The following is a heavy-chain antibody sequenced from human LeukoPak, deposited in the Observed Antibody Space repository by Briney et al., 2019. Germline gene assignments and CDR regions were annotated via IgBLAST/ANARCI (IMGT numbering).Heavy chain of an antibody. CDR3: VTEGYGTSDSWYVH. D-gene: IGHD2-8*02. V-gene: IGHV1-69-2*01. J-gene: IGHJ5*02. CDR2: VDPTDGEA. CDR1: GSIFTDYY. Sequence: ATVKVSCKASGSIFTDYYMNWVQQAPGQGLEWMGGVDPTDGEAAYAETFPGRVTITADPSRATAYMELASLRSEDTAMYYCVTEGYGTSDSWYVHWGQGTLVTVSS.